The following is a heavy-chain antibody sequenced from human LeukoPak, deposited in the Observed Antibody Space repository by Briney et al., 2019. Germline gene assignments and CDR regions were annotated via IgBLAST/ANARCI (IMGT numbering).Heavy chain of an antibody. D-gene: IGHD3-3*01. CDR1: GGSIGSDY. CDR3: ARGMSGPLGY. J-gene: IGHJ4*02. Sequence: SETLSLTCSVSGGSIGSDYWSWIRQPAGKGLEWIGRIYDVATTDYNPSLKSRVSMSLDMSKNQFSLKLSSVTAADTAVYYCARGMSGPLGYWGQGTLVTVSS. V-gene: IGHV4-4*07. CDR2: IYDVATT.